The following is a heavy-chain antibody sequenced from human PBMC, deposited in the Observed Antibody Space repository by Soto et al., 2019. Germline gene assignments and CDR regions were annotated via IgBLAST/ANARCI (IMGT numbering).Heavy chain of an antibody. CDR2: INPSGVST. D-gene: IGHD5-12*01. CDR3: VTGTDGYLFDY. V-gene: IGHV1-46*01. Sequence: ASVKVSCKASGYTFTNYYMHWVRQAPGQGLEWMGIINPSGVSTDYAQIFQGRVTMTRHTSTSTVYMELSSLRSEDTAVYYCVTGTDGYLFDYRGQGTLVTV. J-gene: IGHJ4*02. CDR1: GYTFTNYY.